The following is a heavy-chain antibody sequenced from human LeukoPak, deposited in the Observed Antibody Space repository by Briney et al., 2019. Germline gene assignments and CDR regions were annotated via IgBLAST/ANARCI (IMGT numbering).Heavy chain of an antibody. CDR1: GGSVSSDTYY. J-gene: IGHJ4*02. V-gene: IGHV4-31*03. D-gene: IGHD4-23*01. CDR3: ARESYGGTQIDY. Sequence: PSETLSLTCTVSGGSVSSDTYYWSWIRQPPGKGLEWIGYIYYSGSTYYNPSLKSRVTISVDTSKNQFSLKLSSVTAADTAVYYCARESYGGTQIDYWGQGTLVTVSS. CDR2: IYYSGST.